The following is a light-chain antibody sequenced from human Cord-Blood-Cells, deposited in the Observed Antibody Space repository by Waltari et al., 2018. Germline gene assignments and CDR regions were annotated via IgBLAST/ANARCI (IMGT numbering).Light chain of an antibody. V-gene: IGKV1-39*01. CDR1: QSISSY. CDR3: QQSYSTPLT. CDR2: AAS. Sequence: DIQMTQSPSSLSASVGDRVTITCRASQSISSYLNWYQQKPGKAPKLLIYAASSLQSGVPSRFSGSGSGTDFTLTISSLQPEDFATYYCQQSYSTPLTLCGGTKVEIK. J-gene: IGKJ4*01.